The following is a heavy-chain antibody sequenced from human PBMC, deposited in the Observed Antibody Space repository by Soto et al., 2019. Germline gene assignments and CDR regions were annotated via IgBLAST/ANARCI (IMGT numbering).Heavy chain of an antibody. D-gene: IGHD3-16*01. CDR3: ERMGDVPYYYYGMDV. V-gene: IGHV1-18*01. Sequence: QVQLVQSGAEVKKPGASVKVSCKASGYTFTSYGISWVRQAPGQGLEWMGWINGYNGNTNHAQKLQGRVTMSTDTSTSTAYMELRSLRSDDSAVYYCERMGDVPYYYYGMDVWSQGTTVTVSS. J-gene: IGHJ6*02. CDR2: INGYNGNT. CDR1: GYTFTSYG.